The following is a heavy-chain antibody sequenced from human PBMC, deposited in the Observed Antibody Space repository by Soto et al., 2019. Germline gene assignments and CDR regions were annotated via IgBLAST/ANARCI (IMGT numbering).Heavy chain of an antibody. V-gene: IGHV4-39*01. D-gene: IGHD3-22*01. Sequence: PSETLSLTCTVSGGSISNSRYYWAWIRQPPGKGLEWIGSIYHTGNTYYNPSLRSRVTISVDTSKNQFSLKLTSVTAADTAVYYCARDYYDSSDYTTNWFDPWGQGTLDT. CDR2: IYHTGNT. CDR1: GGSISNSRYY. CDR3: ARDYYDSSDYTTNWFDP. J-gene: IGHJ5*02.